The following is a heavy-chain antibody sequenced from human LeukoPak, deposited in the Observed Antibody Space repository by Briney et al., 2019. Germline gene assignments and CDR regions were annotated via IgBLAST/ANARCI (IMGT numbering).Heavy chain of an antibody. Sequence: ASVKVSCKASGYAFTGYYIHWVRQAPGQGFEWMGWINPNSGDTNYAQKFQGRVTMTRDTSISTAHMELSRLRSDDTAVYYCARAHPLYCSSTTCLFDYWGQGTLVTVSS. D-gene: IGHD2-2*01. CDR3: ARAHPLYCSSTTCLFDY. V-gene: IGHV1-2*02. CDR1: GYAFTGYY. CDR2: INPNSGDT. J-gene: IGHJ4*02.